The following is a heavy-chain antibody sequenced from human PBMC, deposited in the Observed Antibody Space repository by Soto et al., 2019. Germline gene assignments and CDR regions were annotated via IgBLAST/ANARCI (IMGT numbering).Heavy chain of an antibody. J-gene: IGHJ6*02. CDR3: AKDQRDTAYGLGVYYYGMDV. CDR1: GFTFSSYG. CDR2: ISYDGSNK. D-gene: IGHD5-18*01. V-gene: IGHV3-30*18. Sequence: LRLSCAASGFTFSSYGMDLVRQAPCKGLEWVAVISYDGSNKYYADSVKGRFTISRDNSKNTLYLQMNSLRAEDTAVYYCAKDQRDTAYGLGVYYYGMDVWGQGTTVTVSS.